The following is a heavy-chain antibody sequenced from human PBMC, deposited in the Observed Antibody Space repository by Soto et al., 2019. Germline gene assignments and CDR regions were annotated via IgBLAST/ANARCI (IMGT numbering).Heavy chain of an antibody. CDR1: GGSISSSSYY. CDR2: IYYSGST. Sequence: PSETLSLTCTVSGGSISSSSYYWGWIRQPPGKGLEWIGSIYYSGSTYYYPSLKSRVTISVDTSKNQFSLKLSSVTAADTAVYYCARQLGYCSGGSCYRSVNWFDPWGQGTLVTVSS. J-gene: IGHJ5*02. D-gene: IGHD2-15*01. V-gene: IGHV4-39*01. CDR3: ARQLGYCSGGSCYRSVNWFDP.